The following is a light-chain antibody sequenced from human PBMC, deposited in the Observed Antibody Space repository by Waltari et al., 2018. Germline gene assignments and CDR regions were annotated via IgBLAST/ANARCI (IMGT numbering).Light chain of an antibody. V-gene: IGLV1-47*01. J-gene: IGLJ3*02. CDR3: AAWDDSLSGRV. CDR1: GSHIGDHS. CDR2: RDD. Sequence: QSVLTQPPSASGTPGPRVTIPCSGSGSHIGDHSVYWYHQLPGMAPKLLIYRDDERPSVVPDRFSGSKSGTSASLAISGLRSEDAGDYYCAAWDDSLSGRVFGGGTKLTVL.